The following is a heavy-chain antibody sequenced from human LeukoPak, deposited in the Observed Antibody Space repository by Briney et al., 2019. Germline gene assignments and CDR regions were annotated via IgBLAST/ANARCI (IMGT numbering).Heavy chain of an antibody. CDR2: INPNSGGT. CDR3: ARDGLYYYDSSGYSTSINDAFDI. J-gene: IGHJ3*02. D-gene: IGHD3-22*01. Sequence: ASVKVSCKVSGYTLTELSMHWVRQAPGKGLEWMGWINPNSGGTNYAQKFQGRVTMTRDTSISTAYMELSRLRSDDTAVYYCARDGLYYYDSSGYSTSINDAFDIWGQGTMVTVSS. V-gene: IGHV1-2*02. CDR1: GYTLTELS.